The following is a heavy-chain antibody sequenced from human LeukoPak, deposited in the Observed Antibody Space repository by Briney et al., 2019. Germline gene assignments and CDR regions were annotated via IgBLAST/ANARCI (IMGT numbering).Heavy chain of an antibody. V-gene: IGHV3-48*01. Sequence: PGGSLRLSCAASGFTFSSYSMNWVRQAPGKGLEWVSYISSSSSTIYYADSVKGRFTISRDNAENTLYLQMNNLRPDDTAFYFCVKEGVEYSYSYGDYWGQGTLVTVSS. CDR2: ISSSSSTI. CDR3: VKEGVEYSYSYGDY. J-gene: IGHJ4*02. D-gene: IGHD3-16*01. CDR1: GFTFSSYS.